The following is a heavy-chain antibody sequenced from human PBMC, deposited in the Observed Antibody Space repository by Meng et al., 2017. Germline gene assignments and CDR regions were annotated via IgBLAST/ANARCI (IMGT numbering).Heavy chain of an antibody. V-gene: IGHV4-39*07. Sequence: ESLKISCTVSGGSISSSSYYWGWIRQPPGKGLEWIGSIYYSGSTYYNPSLKSRVTISVDTSKNQFSLKLSSVTAADTAVYYCARGERQWLVRSGNWFDPWGQGTLVTVSS. CDR1: GGSISSSSYY. CDR2: IYYSGST. D-gene: IGHD6-19*01. J-gene: IGHJ5*02. CDR3: ARGERQWLVRSGNWFDP.